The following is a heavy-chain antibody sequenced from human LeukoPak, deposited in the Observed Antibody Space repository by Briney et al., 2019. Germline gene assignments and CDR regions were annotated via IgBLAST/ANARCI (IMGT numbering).Heavy chain of an antibody. CDR3: ARDSSGYFHWFDP. J-gene: IGHJ5*02. D-gene: IGHD3-22*01. Sequence: GGSLRLSCAASGFTFSSYEMNWVRQAPGKGLEWVSYISSSGSTIYYADSVKGRFTISRDNAKNSLYLQMNSLRAEDTAVYYCARDSSGYFHWFDPWGQGTLVTVSP. CDR1: GFTFSSYE. V-gene: IGHV3-48*03. CDR2: ISSSGSTI.